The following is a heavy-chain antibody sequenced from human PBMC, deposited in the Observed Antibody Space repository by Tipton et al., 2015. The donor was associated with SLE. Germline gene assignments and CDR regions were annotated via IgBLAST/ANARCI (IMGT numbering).Heavy chain of an antibody. CDR2: IYSSGST. Sequence: TLSLTCIVSGGSITNYYWSWIRQPPGKGLEWIGYIYSSGSTDYNPSLEGRVTISVDSSKNQFSLRLTSVSAADTAVYYCARDPSGYYSTSPYLWGQGTLVTVPS. V-gene: IGHV4-59*01. D-gene: IGHD2-8*01. J-gene: IGHJ5*02. CDR3: ARDPSGYYSTSPYL. CDR1: GGSITNYY.